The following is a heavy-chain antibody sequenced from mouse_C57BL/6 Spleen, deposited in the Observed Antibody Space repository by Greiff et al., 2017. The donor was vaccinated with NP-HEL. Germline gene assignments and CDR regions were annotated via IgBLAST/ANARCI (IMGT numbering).Heavy chain of an antibody. Sequence: QVQLQQSGAELARPGASVKMSCKASGYTFTSYTMHWVKQRPGQGLEWIGYINPSSGYTKYNQKFKDKATLTADKSSSTAYMQLSSLTSEDSAVYYCARSRSSDAGFAYWGQGTLVTVSA. V-gene: IGHV1-4*01. CDR2: INPSSGYT. J-gene: IGHJ3*01. CDR3: ARSRSSDAGFAY. CDR1: GYTFTSYT.